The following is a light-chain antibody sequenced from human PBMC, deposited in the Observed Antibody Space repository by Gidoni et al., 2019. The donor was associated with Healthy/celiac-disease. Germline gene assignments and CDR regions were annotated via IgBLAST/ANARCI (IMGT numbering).Light chain of an antibody. J-gene: IGKJ2*01. CDR1: QSVSSN. V-gene: IGKV3-15*01. Sequence: EIVMTQSPATLSVSPGERATLSGRASQSVSSNLAWYQQKPGQAPRLLIYGASTRATGIPARFSGSGSWTEFTLTISSLQSEDFAVYYCQQYNNWPPYTFGQGTKLEIK. CDR3: QQYNNWPPYT. CDR2: GAS.